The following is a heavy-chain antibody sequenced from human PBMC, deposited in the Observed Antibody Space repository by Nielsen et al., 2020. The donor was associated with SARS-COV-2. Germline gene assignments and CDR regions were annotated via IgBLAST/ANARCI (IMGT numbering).Heavy chain of an antibody. CDR2: IIPIFGIA. V-gene: IGHV1-69*17. J-gene: IGHJ4*02. D-gene: IGHD3-10*01. Sequence: WVRQAPGQGLEWMGGIIPIFGIANYAQKFQGRVTITADKSTSTAYMELSSLRSEDTAVYYCARDFGYYYGSGSYYNVVLDYWGQGTLVTVSS. CDR3: ARDFGYYYGSGSYYNVVLDY.